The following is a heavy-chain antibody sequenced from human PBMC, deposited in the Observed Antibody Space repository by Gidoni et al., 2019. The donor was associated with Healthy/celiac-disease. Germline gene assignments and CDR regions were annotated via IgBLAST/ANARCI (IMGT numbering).Heavy chain of an antibody. J-gene: IGHJ4*02. CDR2: ISSSSSYI. CDR1: GFTFSSYS. V-gene: IGHV3-21*01. CDR3: ARGRRWELALPYFDY. Sequence: EVQLVESGGGLVKPGGSLRLSCAASGFTFSSYSMNWVRQAPGKGLEWVSAISSSSSYIYYADSVKGRFTISRDNAKNSLYLQMNSLRAEDTAVYYCARGRRWELALPYFDYWGQGTLVTVSS. D-gene: IGHD1-26*01.